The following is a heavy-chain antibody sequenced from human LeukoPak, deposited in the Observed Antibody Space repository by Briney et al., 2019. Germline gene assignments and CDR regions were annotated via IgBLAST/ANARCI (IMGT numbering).Heavy chain of an antibody. J-gene: IGHJ6*03. V-gene: IGHV4-59*01. Sequence: SETLSLTCTVSGGSISNYYWSWIRQPPGKGLEWIGYIYYSGSTNYNPSLKSRVTISVDTSKNQFSLKLSSVTAADTAVYYCARGTEDYYYYYMDVWGKGTTVTVSS. D-gene: IGHD1/OR15-1a*01. CDR1: GGSISNYY. CDR2: IYYSGST. CDR3: ARGTEDYYYYYMDV.